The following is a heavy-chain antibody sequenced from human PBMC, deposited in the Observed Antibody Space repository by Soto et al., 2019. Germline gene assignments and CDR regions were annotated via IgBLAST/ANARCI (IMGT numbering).Heavy chain of an antibody. V-gene: IGHV3-33*01. CDR2: IWYDGSNK. D-gene: IGHD5-18*01. CDR1: GFTFSSYG. J-gene: IGHJ6*01. Sequence: LRLSCAASGFTFSSYGMHWVRQAPGKGPEWVAAIWYDGSNKYYADSVKGRFTISSDNSRNTPYLQMNSLRAEDTAVYYCARDRYSSRGMDVWGQGTMVTVSS. CDR3: ARDRYSSRGMDV.